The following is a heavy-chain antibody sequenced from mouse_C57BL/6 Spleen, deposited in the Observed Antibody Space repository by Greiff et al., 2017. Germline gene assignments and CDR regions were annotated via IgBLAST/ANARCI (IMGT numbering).Heavy chain of an antibody. CDR3: ARRLITTVVATEDFDY. CDR2: ILPGSGST. J-gene: IGHJ2*01. D-gene: IGHD1-1*01. CDR1: GYTFTGYW. Sequence: QVQLKQSGAELMKPGASVKLSCKATGYTFTGYWIEWVKQRPGHGLEWIGEILPGSGSTNYNEKFKGKATFTADTSSNTAYMQLSSLTTEDSAIYYWARRLITTVVATEDFDYWGQGTTLTVSS. V-gene: IGHV1-9*01.